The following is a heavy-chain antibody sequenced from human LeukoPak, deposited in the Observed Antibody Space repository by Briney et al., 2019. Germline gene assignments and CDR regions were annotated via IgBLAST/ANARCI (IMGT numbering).Heavy chain of an antibody. D-gene: IGHD2-15*01. CDR2: INPNSGVT. CDR3: ARQADNNWFDS. Sequence: GASVKVSCKASGYTFTGYYMHWVRQAPGQGLEWMGWINPNSGVTKYAQKFQGRVAMTRDTSISTAYLELNRLSSDGSAVFYCARQADNNWFDSWGQETLVSVSS. V-gene: IGHV1-2*02. CDR1: GYTFTGYY. J-gene: IGHJ5*01.